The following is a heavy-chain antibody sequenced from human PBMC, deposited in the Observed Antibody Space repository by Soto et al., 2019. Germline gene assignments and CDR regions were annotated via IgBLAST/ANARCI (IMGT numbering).Heavy chain of an antibody. Sequence: QVQLVESGGGVVQPGRSLRLSCAASGSTFSSYAMHWVRQAPGKGLEWVAVISYDGSNKYYADSVKGRFTISRDNSKNTLYLQMNSLRAEDTAVYYCARDADYYDSSGYYDYWGQGTLVTVSS. CDR1: GSTFSSYA. CDR2: ISYDGSNK. J-gene: IGHJ4*02. D-gene: IGHD3-22*01. CDR3: ARDADYYDSSGYYDY. V-gene: IGHV3-30-3*01.